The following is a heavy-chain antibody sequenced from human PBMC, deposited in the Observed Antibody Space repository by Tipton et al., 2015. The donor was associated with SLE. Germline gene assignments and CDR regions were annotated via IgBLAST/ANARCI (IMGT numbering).Heavy chain of an antibody. D-gene: IGHD6-13*01. CDR1: GFTFSSYN. V-gene: IGHV3-48*04. CDR2: ISGTTSTM. J-gene: IGHJ2*01. CDR3: ARDSGSWPFWYFDL. Sequence: SLRLSCAASGFTFSSYNMNWVRQAPGKGLEWVSFISGTTSTMYYADSVKGRFTISRDNADNSLFLQMDSLRAEDTGVYYCARDSGSWPFWYFDLWGRGTLVTVSS.